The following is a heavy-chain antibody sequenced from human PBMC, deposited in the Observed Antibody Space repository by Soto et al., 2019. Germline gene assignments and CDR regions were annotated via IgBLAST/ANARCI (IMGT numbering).Heavy chain of an antibody. J-gene: IGHJ4*02. V-gene: IGHV1-69*01. CDR3: ASRPTNVEWLPSGPYFDY. CDR2: ITPIFGTA. Sequence: QVQLVQSGAEVKKPGSSVKVSCKASGGTFSSYAISWVRQAPGQGLEWMGGITPIFGTANYAQKFQGRVTITADESTSTAYMELSSLRSEDTAVYYCASRPTNVEWLPSGPYFDYWGQGTLVTVSS. D-gene: IGHD3-3*01. CDR1: GGTFSSYA.